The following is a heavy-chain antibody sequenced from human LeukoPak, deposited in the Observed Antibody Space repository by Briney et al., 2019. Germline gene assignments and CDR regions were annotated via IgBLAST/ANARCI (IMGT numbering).Heavy chain of an antibody. V-gene: IGHV3-11*01. Sequence: PGGSLRLSCAVSGFTFSDYYMSWIRQAPGKGLEWVSYISSGGSTISHADSVKGRFTISRDNAENSLYLQMNSLRAEDTAVYYCARRAASGRCLDYWGQGTLVTVSS. D-gene: IGHD6-13*01. CDR2: ISSGGSTI. CDR3: ARRAASGRCLDY. CDR1: GFTFSDYY. J-gene: IGHJ4*02.